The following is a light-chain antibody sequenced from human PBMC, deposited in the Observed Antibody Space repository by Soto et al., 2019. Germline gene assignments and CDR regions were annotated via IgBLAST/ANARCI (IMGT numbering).Light chain of an antibody. V-gene: IGKV3-20*01. J-gene: IGKJ4*01. CDR3: QQYGSSPLT. CDR1: QSVSSSY. Sequence: EIVLTQSPGTVSLSPGERATLSCRASQSVSSSYLAWYQQKPGQAPRLLMFGASNRATGIPDRFSGSGSGTDFTLTISRLEPEDFAVSYCQQYGSSPLTFGGGTKVDIK. CDR2: GAS.